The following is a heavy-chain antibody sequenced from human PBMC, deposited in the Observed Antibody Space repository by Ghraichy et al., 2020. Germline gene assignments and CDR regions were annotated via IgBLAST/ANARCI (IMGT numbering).Heavy chain of an antibody. V-gene: IGHV3-30*18. D-gene: IGHD4-23*01. Sequence: GGSLRLTCAASGFTFSSYGMHWVRQAPGKGLEWVAVISYDGSNKYYADSVKGRFTISRDNSKNTLYLQMNSLRAEDTAVYYCAKNNAILLRWKYYFDYWGQGTLVTVSS. CDR2: ISYDGSNK. CDR1: GFTFSSYG. J-gene: IGHJ4*02. CDR3: AKNNAILLRWKYYFDY.